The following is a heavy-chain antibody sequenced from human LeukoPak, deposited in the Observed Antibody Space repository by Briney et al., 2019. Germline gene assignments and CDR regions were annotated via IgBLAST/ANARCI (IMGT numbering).Heavy chain of an antibody. CDR2: ISAYNGNT. V-gene: IGHV1-18*01. J-gene: IGHJ4*02. CDR1: GYTFTSYG. CDR3: AILLAAAGTGSFDY. D-gene: IGHD6-13*01. Sequence: ASVKVSCKASGYTFTSYGISWVRQAPGQGLEWMGWISAYNGNTIYAQKLQGRVTMTTDTSTSTAYMELRSLRSDDTAVYYCAILLAAAGTGSFDYWGQGTLVTVSS.